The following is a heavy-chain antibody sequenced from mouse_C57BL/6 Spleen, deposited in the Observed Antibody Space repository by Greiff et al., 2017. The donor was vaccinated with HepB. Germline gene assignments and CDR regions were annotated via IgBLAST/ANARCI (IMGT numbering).Heavy chain of an antibody. V-gene: IGHV1-52*01. CDR3: ARETMVTTRAWFAY. J-gene: IGHJ3*01. D-gene: IGHD2-2*01. Sequence: QVQLQQSGAELVRPGSSVKLSCKASGYTFTSYWMHWVKQRPIQGLEWIGNIDPSDSETHYNQKFKDKATLTVDKSSSTAYMQLSSLTSEDSAVYYCARETMVTTRAWFAYWGQGTLVTVSA. CDR1: GYTFTSYW. CDR2: IDPSDSET.